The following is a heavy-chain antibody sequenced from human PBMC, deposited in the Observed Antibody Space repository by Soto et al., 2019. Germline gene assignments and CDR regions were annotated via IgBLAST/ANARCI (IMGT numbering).Heavy chain of an antibody. CDR1: GYTFTSYY. CDR2: INPSGGST. D-gene: IGHD1-1*01. Sequence: ASVKVSCXASGYTFTSYYMHWVRQAPGQGLEWMGIINPSGGSTSYAQKFQGRVNMTRDTSTSTVYMELGSLRSEDTAVYYCARDGTDDTYDYWGQGTLVTVSS. CDR3: ARDGTDDTYDY. J-gene: IGHJ4*02. V-gene: IGHV1-46*03.